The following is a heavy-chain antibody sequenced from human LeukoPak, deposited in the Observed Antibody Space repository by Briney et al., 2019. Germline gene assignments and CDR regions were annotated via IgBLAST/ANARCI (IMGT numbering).Heavy chain of an antibody. Sequence: SETLSLTCTVSGGSIINSIFYWGWIRQPPGKGLEWIGTLSHSGSSYYNPSLKSRVTISVDTSKNQFSLKLSSVTAADTAVYYCTRWQTGTTRDYWGQGTLVTVSS. D-gene: IGHD1-14*01. CDR3: TRWQTGTTRDY. CDR1: GGSIINSIFY. J-gene: IGHJ4*02. V-gene: IGHV4-39*07. CDR2: LSHSGSS.